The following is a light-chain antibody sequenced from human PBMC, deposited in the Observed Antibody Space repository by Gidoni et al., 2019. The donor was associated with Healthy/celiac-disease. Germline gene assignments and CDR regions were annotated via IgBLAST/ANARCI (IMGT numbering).Light chain of an antibody. J-gene: IGLJ3*02. V-gene: IGLV1-44*01. CDR3: AAWDDSLNGWV. CDR1: TSNIGSNT. CDR2: SNN. Sequence: SVLTQPPSASGPPRPSVTTSCPGSTSNIGSNTVNWYQQLPGTAPKLLIYSNNQRPAGVPDRFAGSKSGTSASLAISGLQSEDEADYYCAAWDDSLNGWVFGGGTKLTVL.